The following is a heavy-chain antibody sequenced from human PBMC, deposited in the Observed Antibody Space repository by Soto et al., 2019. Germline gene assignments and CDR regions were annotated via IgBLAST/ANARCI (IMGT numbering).Heavy chain of an antibody. D-gene: IGHD2-2*01. CDR2: VSDSGST. J-gene: IGHJ5*02. CDR3: EREDAINWVDP. V-gene: IGHV4-61*01. CDR1: GVSVNTASFY. Sequence: SETLSLTCTVYGVSVNTASFYWSWIRQPPGKGLEWVGHVSDSGSTNYNPSLKSRVTISVDMSRNQFSLRLTSVTAADTAVYSCEREDAINWVDPWGQGTLVTVSS.